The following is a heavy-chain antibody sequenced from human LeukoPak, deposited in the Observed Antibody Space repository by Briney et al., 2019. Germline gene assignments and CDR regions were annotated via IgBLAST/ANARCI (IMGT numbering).Heavy chain of an antibody. J-gene: IGHJ6*02. CDR2: ISGSGGST. CDR3: AKAIAAAPWDGMDV. CDR1: GFTFSSYA. V-gene: IGHV3-23*01. Sequence: PGGSLRLSCAASGFTFSSYAMSWVRQAPGKGLEWVSAISGSGGSTYYADSVKGRFTISRDNAKNSLYLQMNSLRAEDTALYYCAKAIAAAPWDGMDVWGQGTTVTVSS. D-gene: IGHD6-13*01.